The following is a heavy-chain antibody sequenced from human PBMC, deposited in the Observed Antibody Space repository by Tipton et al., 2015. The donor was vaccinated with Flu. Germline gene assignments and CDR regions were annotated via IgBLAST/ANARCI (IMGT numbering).Heavy chain of an antibody. J-gene: IGHJ5*02. CDR2: IYHSGST. Sequence: TLSLTCTVSGGSISSSRYYWGWIRQPPGKGLEWIGSIYHSGSTYYNPSLKSRVTISVDTSKNQFSLKLSSVTAADTAVYYCARGTLWFGDTSGWFDPWGQGTLVTVSS. D-gene: IGHD3-10*01. CDR3: ARGTLWFGDTSGWFDP. V-gene: IGHV4-39*07. CDR1: GGSISSSRYY.